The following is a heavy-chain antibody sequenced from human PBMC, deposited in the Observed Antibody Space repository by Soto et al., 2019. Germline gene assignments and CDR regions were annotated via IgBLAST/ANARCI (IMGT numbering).Heavy chain of an antibody. CDR3: AKDSTVVVTAIGSWYFDL. V-gene: IGHV3-30*18. CDR1: GFTFSSYG. CDR2: ISYDGSNK. D-gene: IGHD2-21*02. Sequence: QVQLVESGGGVVQPGRSLRLSCAASGFTFSSYGMHWVRQAPGKGLEWVAVISYDGSNKYYADSVKGRFTISRDNXKXPXXLQMNSLRAEDTAVYYCAKDSTVVVTAIGSWYFDLWGRGTLVTVSS. J-gene: IGHJ2*01.